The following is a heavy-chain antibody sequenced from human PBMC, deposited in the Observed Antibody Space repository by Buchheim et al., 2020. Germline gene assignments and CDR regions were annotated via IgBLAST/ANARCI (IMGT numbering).Heavy chain of an antibody. CDR1: GFTFSIYA. CDR3: ARDLFEDYYGSGSYEGMDV. D-gene: IGHD3-10*01. Sequence: QVQLVESGGGVVQPGRSLRLSCAASGFTFSIYAMHWVRQAPGKGLEWVAVISYDRSNSYYADSVKGRFTLSSDTSTNTLYLQINSLRAEDTAVYYCARDLFEDYYGSGSYEGMDVWGQGTT. V-gene: IGHV3-30*04. CDR2: ISYDRSNS. J-gene: IGHJ6*02.